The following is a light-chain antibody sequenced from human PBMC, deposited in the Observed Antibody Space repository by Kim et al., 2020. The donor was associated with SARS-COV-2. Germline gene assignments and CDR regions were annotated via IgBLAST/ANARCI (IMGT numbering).Light chain of an antibody. V-gene: IGKV3-20*01. J-gene: IGKJ3*01. CDR3: QQYGTSPRT. Sequence: TNYLAWYQQKPGQAPRLLIYGASSRATGIPDRFSGSGSGTDFTLTISRLEPEDFAVYYCQQYGTSPRTFGPGTKVDIK. CDR2: GAS. CDR1: TNY.